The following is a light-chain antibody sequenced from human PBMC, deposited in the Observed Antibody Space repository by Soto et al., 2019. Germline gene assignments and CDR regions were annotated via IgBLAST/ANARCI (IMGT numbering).Light chain of an antibody. V-gene: IGKV3-15*01. CDR3: QQYKSWPPWT. CDR2: GAF. Sequence: EIVVTQSPATLSVSPGERATLSCRTSQSVDSNLAWYQHKSGQAPKLLIYGAFTRATGVPARFSGSGSGTEFTLTISSLQSEDFAVSFCQQYKSWPPWTFGQGTKVDIK. J-gene: IGKJ1*01. CDR1: QSVDSN.